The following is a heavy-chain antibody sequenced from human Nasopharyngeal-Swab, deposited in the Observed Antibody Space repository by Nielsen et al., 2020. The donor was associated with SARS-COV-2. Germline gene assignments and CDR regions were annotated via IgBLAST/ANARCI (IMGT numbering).Heavy chain of an antibody. J-gene: IGHJ4*02. Sequence: WVRQAPGQGLEWMGWISAYNGNTNYAQKLQGRVTMTTDTSTSTAYMELRSLRSDDTAVYYCARDPRIAGLDYWGQGTLVTVSS. D-gene: IGHD6-13*01. CDR3: ARDPRIAGLDY. CDR2: ISAYNGNT. V-gene: IGHV1-18*01.